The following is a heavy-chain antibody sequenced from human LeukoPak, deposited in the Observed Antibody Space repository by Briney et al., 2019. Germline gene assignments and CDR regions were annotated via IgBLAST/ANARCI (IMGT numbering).Heavy chain of an antibody. J-gene: IGHJ4*02. CDR3: ARDLGYCSGGSCYSGG. CDR1: GFTFSSYA. V-gene: IGHV3-30*04. Sequence: PGGSLRLSCAASGFTFSSYAMHWVRQAPGKGLEWVAVISYDGSNKYYADSVKGRFTISRDNSKNTLYLQMNSLRAEDTAVYYCARDLGYCSGGSCYSGGWGQGTLVTVSS. D-gene: IGHD2-15*01. CDR2: ISYDGSNK.